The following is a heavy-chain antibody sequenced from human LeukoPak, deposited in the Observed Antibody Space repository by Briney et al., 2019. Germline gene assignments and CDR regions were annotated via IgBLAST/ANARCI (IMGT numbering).Heavy chain of an antibody. CDR1: GYTFTSYG. V-gene: IGHV1-18*01. CDR3: AREGETGTRHNDY. Sequence: ASVKVSCKASGYTFTSYGISWVRQAPGQGLEWMGWISPYNGNTHYTQKLQGRVTMTTDTSTSTAYMGLRSLRSDDTAVYYCAREGETGTRHNDYWGQGTLVTVSS. J-gene: IGHJ4*02. CDR2: ISPYNGNT. D-gene: IGHD1-7*01.